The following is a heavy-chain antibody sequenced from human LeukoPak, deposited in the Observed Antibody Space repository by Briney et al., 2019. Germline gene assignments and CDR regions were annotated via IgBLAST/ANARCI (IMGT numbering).Heavy chain of an antibody. CDR3: AKWSGNRPFYYFDY. J-gene: IGHJ4*02. V-gene: IGHV3-53*04. D-gene: IGHD3-3*01. Sequence: PGGSLSLSCAASGFSISNTYMSGVRQAPGKGLEWVSVIYSGDSGVSTYYADSVKGRFTISRHNSRNTLYLQMNSLMSEYTTVYYCAKWSGNRPFYYFDYWGQGTLVTVSS. CDR1: GFSISNTY. CDR2: IYSGDSGVST.